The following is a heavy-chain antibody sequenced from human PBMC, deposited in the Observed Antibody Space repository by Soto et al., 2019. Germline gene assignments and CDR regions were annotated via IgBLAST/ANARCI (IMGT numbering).Heavy chain of an antibody. V-gene: IGHV4-30-4*01. CDR3: AREKGYISGPKNFDY. J-gene: IGHJ4*02. D-gene: IGHD5-12*01. Sequence: PSETLSLTCTVSGASISSGDYFWSWIRQSPGKGLGRIGYIYDSGSSYYNPSLQSRVTMSVDTSKNQFSLKLSSVTAADTAVYYCAREKGYISGPKNFDYWGQGTLVTVS. CDR1: GASISSGDYF. CDR2: IYDSGSS.